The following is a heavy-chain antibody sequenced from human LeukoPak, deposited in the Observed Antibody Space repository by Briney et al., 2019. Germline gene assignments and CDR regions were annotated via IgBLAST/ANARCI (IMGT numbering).Heavy chain of an antibody. CDR2: INPSGGST. CDR3: ARFAVHRRITVPGQFGLDY. CDR1: GYTFTSYN. Sequence: ASVKVSCKTSGYTFTSYNIYWVRQAPGQGLEWMGIINPSGGSTNYAQKFQGRVTMTRDTSTSTVYMELSSLRPEDTAIYYCARFAVHRRITVPGQFGLDYWGQGTLVTVSS. V-gene: IGHV1-46*01. J-gene: IGHJ4*02. D-gene: IGHD6-19*01.